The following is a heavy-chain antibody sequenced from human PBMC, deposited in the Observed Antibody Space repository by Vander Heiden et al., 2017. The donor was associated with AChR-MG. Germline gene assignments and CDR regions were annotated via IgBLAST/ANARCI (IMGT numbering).Heavy chain of an antibody. V-gene: IGHV4-31*03. CDR2: IYYSGST. CDR1: GASISSGGYY. CDR3: ARGDYVGWFDP. Sequence: QVQLQESGPGLVKPSQPLSLTCTVSGASISSGGYYWSWIRQHPGKGLEWIGYIYYSGSTYYNPSLKSRVTISVDTSKNQFSLKLSSVTAADTAVYYCARGDYVGWFDPWGQGTLVTVSS. J-gene: IGHJ5*02. D-gene: IGHD4-17*01.